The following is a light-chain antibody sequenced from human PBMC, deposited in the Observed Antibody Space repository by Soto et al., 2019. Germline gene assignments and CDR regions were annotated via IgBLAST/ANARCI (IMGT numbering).Light chain of an antibody. Sequence: EIVLPQSPGTLSMSPGERVVLSCRASQSVSKSFVAWYQQKPGQAPRLLIYGALSRATGIPDRFRGSGYGTDCTLTISRLEPEDFAVYYCLQYGDAIPWTVGQGTKVDIK. CDR3: LQYGDAIPWT. V-gene: IGKV3-20*01. CDR1: QSVSKSF. J-gene: IGKJ1*01. CDR2: GAL.